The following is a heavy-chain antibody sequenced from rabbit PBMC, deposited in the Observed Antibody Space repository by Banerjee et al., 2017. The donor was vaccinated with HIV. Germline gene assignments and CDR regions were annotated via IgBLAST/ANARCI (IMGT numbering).Heavy chain of an antibody. Sequence: QSLEESGGDLVKPGASLTLTCKASGFDFSYNAMCWVRQAPGKRLEWIGCINSGSGNIWYANWAKGRFTISKTSSTTVTLQMTSLTAADTATYFCAGEREYAFNLWGQGTLVTVS. J-gene: IGHJ4*01. CDR3: AGEREYAFNL. CDR2: INSGSGNI. V-gene: IGHV1S40*01. CDR1: GFDFSYNA.